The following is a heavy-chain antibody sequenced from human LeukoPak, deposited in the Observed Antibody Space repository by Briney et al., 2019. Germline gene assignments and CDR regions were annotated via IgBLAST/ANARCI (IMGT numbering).Heavy chain of an antibody. Sequence: PGGSLRLSCAASGFTFSIYGMHWVRQAPGKGLEWVAVISYDGSNKYYADSVKGRFTISGDNSKNTLYLQMNSLRAEDTAVYYCAKTPGAIFGVVPGIDYWGQGTLVTVSS. CDR3: AKTPGAIFGVVPGIDY. J-gene: IGHJ4*02. V-gene: IGHV3-30*18. CDR1: GFTFSIYG. CDR2: ISYDGSNK. D-gene: IGHD3-3*01.